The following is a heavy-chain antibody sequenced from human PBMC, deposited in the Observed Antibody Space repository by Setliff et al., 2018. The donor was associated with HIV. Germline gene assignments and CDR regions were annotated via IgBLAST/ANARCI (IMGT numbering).Heavy chain of an antibody. V-gene: IGHV4-4*07. CDR1: GDSISGYY. J-gene: IGHJ4*02. CDR3: ARDQKGYSYGYFDS. CDR2: VHTSGNT. Sequence: PSETLSLTCTSSGDSISGYYWSWIRQPAGKGLEWIGRVHTSGNTNYNPSLKSRVTMSVDTSKNQFSLRLSSVTAADTAVYYCARDQKGYSYGYFDSWGQGTLVTVSS. D-gene: IGHD5-18*01.